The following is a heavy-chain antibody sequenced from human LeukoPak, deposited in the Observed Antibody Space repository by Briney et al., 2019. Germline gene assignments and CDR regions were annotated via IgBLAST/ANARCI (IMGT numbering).Heavy chain of an antibody. CDR1: GFTFSSYG. CDR2: ISYDGSNK. J-gene: IGHJ4*02. D-gene: IGHD1-26*01. Sequence: GRSLRLSCAASGFTFSSYGMHWVRQAPGKGLEWVAVISYDGSNKYYADSVKGRFTISRDNSKNTLYLQTNSLRAGDTAVYYCAKDRGLWGQGTLVTVSS. CDR3: AKDRGL. V-gene: IGHV3-30*18.